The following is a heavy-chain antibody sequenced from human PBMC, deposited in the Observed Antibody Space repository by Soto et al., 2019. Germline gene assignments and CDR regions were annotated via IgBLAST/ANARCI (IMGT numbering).Heavy chain of an antibody. CDR3: ARRRGLLLRWFDP. CDR1: GGSISSSSYY. D-gene: IGHD4-17*01. V-gene: IGHV4-39*01. CDR2: IYYSGST. J-gene: IGHJ5*02. Sequence: QLQLQESGPGLVKPSETLSLTCTVSGGSISSSSYYWGWIRQPPGKGLEWIGSIYYSGSTYYNPSLKSRVTISVDTSKNQFSLKLSSVTAADTAVYYCARRRGLLLRWFDPWGQGTLVTVSS.